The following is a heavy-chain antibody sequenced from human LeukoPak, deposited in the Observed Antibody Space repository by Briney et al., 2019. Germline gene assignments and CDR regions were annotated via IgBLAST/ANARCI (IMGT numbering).Heavy chain of an antibody. V-gene: IGHV3-30-3*01. CDR1: GFTFSSYA. D-gene: IGHD2-2*01. Sequence: GGSLRLSCAASGFTFSSYAMHWVRQAPGKGLEWVAVISYDGSNKYYADSVKGRFTISRDNSKNTLYLQMNGLRAEDTAIYYCARYCTSPNCAFEYWGQGTLVTVSS. CDR3: ARYCTSPNCAFEY. J-gene: IGHJ4*02. CDR2: ISYDGSNK.